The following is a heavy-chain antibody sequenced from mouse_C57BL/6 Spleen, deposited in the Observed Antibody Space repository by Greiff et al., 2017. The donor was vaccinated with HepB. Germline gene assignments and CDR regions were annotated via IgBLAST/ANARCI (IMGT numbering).Heavy chain of an antibody. J-gene: IGHJ2*01. CDR2: IYPRSGNT. CDR3: ARRGGSSYVDFDY. CDR1: GYTFTSYG. V-gene: IGHV1-81*01. D-gene: IGHD1-1*01. Sequence: QVQLKESGAELARPGASVKLSCKASGYTFTSYGISWVKQRTGQGLEWIGEIYPRSGNTYYNEKFKGKATLTADKSSSTAYMELHSLTSEDSAVYFCARRGGSSYVDFDYWGQGTTLTVSS.